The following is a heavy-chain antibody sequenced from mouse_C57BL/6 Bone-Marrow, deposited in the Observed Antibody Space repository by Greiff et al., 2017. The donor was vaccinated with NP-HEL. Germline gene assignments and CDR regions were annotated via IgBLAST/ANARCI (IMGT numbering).Heavy chain of an antibody. CDR3: ARRGPTIVTRRPYYFDY. CDR2: ISSGGSYT. CDR1: GFTFSSYG. Sequence: EVQGVESGGDLVKPGGSLKLSCAASGFTFSSYGMSWVRQTPDKRLEWVATISSGGSYTYYPDSVKGRFTISRDNAKNTLYLQMSSLKSEDTAMYYCARRGPTIVTRRPYYFDYWGQGTTLTVSS. J-gene: IGHJ2*01. V-gene: IGHV5-6*01. D-gene: IGHD2-5*01.